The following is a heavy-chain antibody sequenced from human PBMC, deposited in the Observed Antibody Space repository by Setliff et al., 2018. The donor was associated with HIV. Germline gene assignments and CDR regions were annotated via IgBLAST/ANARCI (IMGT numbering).Heavy chain of an antibody. Sequence: GGSLRLSCAASGFTFNNYWMSWVRQVPGQGLVWVSRINVDGSSISYADSVKGRFTISRDNAKNTLFLQMNSLRAEDTAVYYCARRAYCSSTTCFDNWGQGTLVTVSS. CDR1: GFTFNNYW. CDR2: INVDGSSI. CDR3: ARRAYCSSTTCFDN. D-gene: IGHD2-2*01. J-gene: IGHJ4*02. V-gene: IGHV3-74*01.